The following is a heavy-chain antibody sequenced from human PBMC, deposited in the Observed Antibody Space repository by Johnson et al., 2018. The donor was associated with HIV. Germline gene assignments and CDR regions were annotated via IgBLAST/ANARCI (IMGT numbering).Heavy chain of an antibody. D-gene: IGHD3-22*01. Sequence: VQLVESGGGLVQPGGSLRLSCAASGFTFSTYAMHWVRQAPGKGLEYVSAISSNGHSTYYANSVKGRFTISRDNSTNTLYLHMGSLRAEDLAVYYCAREFNVYNYDSSGYYFDALDIWGQWKMVTVSS. V-gene: IGHV3-64*01. J-gene: IGHJ3*02. CDR3: AREFNVYNYDSSGYYFDALDI. CDR2: ISSNGHST. CDR1: GFTFSTYA.